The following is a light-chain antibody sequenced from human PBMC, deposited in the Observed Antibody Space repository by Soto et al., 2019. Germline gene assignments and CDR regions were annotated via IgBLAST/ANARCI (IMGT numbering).Light chain of an antibody. CDR1: SSDVGAYNY. CDR3: SSYTSSRSYV. CDR2: DVT. V-gene: IGLV2-14*03. Sequence: QSVLTQPASVSGSPGQSTTISCTGTSSDVGAYNYVSWYQQHPGKAPKLMIFDVTNRPSGVSDRFSGSKSGNTASLTISGLQAEDETDYYCSSYTSSRSYVFGTGTKVTV. J-gene: IGLJ1*01.